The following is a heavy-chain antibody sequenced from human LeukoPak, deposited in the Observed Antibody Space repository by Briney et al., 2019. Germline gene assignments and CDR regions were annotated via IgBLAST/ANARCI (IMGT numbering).Heavy chain of an antibody. J-gene: IGHJ6*02. Sequence: ASVKVSCKASGYTFTSYYMHWVRQAPGQGLEWMGIINPSGGSTSYAQKFQGRVTMTRDTSTSTVYMELSSLRSEDTAVYYCARDPNPDIVVVPAARRYYYYGMDVWGQGTTVTVSS. V-gene: IGHV1-46*01. CDR2: INPSGGST. CDR1: GYTFTSYY. CDR3: ARDPNPDIVVVPAARRYYYYGMDV. D-gene: IGHD2-2*01.